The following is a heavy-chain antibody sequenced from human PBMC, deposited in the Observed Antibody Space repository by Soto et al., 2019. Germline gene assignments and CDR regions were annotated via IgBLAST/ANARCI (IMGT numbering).Heavy chain of an antibody. J-gene: IGHJ4*02. CDR1: GGSISSYY. D-gene: IGHD2-15*01. CDR2: IYYSGST. CDR3: ARDLGYCSGGSCYPTDYFDY. Sequence: SETLSLTCTVSGGSISSYYWSWIRQPPGKGLEWIGYIYYSGSTNYNPSLKSQVTISVDTSKNQFSLKLSSVTAADTAVYYCARDLGYCSGGSCYPTDYFDYWGQGTLVTVSS. V-gene: IGHV4-59*01.